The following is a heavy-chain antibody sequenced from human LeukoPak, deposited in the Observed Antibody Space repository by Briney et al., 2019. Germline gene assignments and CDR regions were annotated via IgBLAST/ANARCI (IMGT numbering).Heavy chain of an antibody. J-gene: IGHJ6*03. CDR3: AREGSGSWPHYMDV. CDR1: GASISSDEFY. V-gene: IGHV4-39*07. CDR2: VSYSGTV. Sequence: SETLSLTCTVSGASISSDEFYWGWIRQSPGKGLEWIASVSYSGTVYYNPSLERRVTISIDTSKNQFSLKPSSVTAADTAVYYCAREGSGSWPHYMDVWGKGTTVTVSS. D-gene: IGHD3-10*01.